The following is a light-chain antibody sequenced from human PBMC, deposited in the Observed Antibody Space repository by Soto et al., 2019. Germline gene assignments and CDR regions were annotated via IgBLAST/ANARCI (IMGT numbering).Light chain of an antibody. CDR1: QRISTE. V-gene: IGKV3-15*01. CDR3: HHGHNWPLT. CDR2: SAS. Sequence: IVMTQSPATLAVSPGERATLSCSASQRISTELAWYQHKPGQPPRLLIYSASTRPIGVPARYTRRGSGSEFTLTISRLQGDDLAGDYCHHGHNWPLT. J-gene: IGKJ4*01.